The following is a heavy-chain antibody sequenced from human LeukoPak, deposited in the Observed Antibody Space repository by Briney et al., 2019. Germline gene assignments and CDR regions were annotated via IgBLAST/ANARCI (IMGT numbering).Heavy chain of an antibody. CDR2: INHSGNT. J-gene: IGHJ4*02. Sequence: SETLSLTCAVYGGSFSGYYWSWIRQPPGKGLEWIGEINHSGNTNYNPSLKSRVTISVDTSKNQFSLKLSSVTAADTAVYYCARGSSSSYPDYWGQGTLVTVSS. CDR3: ARGSSSSYPDY. D-gene: IGHD6-6*01. V-gene: IGHV4-34*01. CDR1: GGSFSGYY.